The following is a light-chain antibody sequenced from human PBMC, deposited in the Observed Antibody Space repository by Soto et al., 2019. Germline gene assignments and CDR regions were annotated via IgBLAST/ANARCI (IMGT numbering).Light chain of an antibody. Sequence: DIQMTQSPSTLSASVGDRVTITCRASQSINSWLAWYQQKPGKAPKLLIYKASSFESGVPSRFSGRGSGTAFTLTISSLQPDDFATYYFQQYDSYPCTFGQGTKVEVK. CDR1: QSINSW. V-gene: IGKV1-5*03. CDR3: QQYDSYPCT. J-gene: IGKJ1*01. CDR2: KAS.